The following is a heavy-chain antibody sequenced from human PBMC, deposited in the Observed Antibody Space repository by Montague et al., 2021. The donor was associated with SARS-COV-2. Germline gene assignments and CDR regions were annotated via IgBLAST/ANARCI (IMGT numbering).Heavy chain of an antibody. CDR3: ARGWDGYNWGY. J-gene: IGHJ4*02. CDR1: GGSLGTSGYY. Sequence: SETLSLTCTVSGGSLGTSGYYWGWIRQPPGKGLEWIGSMYYSGSTHYNPSLKSRATVSVDTSNNQFFLKLSSVTAADTAVYYCARGWDGYNWGYWGQGTLVTVSS. V-gene: IGHV4-39*01. D-gene: IGHD5-24*01. CDR2: MYYSGST.